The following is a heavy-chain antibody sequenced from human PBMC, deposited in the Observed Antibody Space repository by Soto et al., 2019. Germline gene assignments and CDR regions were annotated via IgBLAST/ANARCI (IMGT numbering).Heavy chain of an antibody. D-gene: IGHD3-10*01. J-gene: IGHJ6*02. CDR3: ARGLNYYAAVSPPYGMDA. V-gene: IGHV6-1*01. Sequence: SLTLTCIISGDSLSSNSGTWNWMRQSQSRGLEWLGRTYYRSKWYNDSAVSVESRITINPDPSKNQFSLQLNSVTPDDTAIYYCARGLNYYAAVSPPYGMDAWGQGTAVTVS. CDR1: GDSLSSNSGT. CDR2: TYYRSKWYN.